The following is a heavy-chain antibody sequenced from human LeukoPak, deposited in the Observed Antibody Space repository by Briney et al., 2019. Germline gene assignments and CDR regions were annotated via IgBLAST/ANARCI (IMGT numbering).Heavy chain of an antibody. CDR1: GGSFSGYY. Sequence: SETLSLTCAVYGGSFSGYYWSWIRQPPGKGLEWIGEINHSGSTNYNPSLKSRVTISVDKSKNQFSLKVTSVTAADTAVYYCARVSGYSEGMDYWGQGTLVTVSS. D-gene: IGHD3-3*01. CDR3: ARVSGYSEGMDY. CDR2: INHSGST. V-gene: IGHV4-34*01. J-gene: IGHJ4*02.